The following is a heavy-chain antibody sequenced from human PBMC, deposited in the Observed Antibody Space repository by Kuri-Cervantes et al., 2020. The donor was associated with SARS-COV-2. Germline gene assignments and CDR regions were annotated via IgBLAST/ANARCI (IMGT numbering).Heavy chain of an antibody. Sequence: GESLKISCAASGFTFSNYGMHWVRQAPGKGLEWVAVISYNGSSEYYADSVKGRFTISRDNSKNTLYLQVNSLRAEDTSVYYCAKDPGTMARGHYYYGMDVWGQGTTVTVSS. J-gene: IGHJ6*02. CDR3: AKDPGTMARGHYYYGMDV. D-gene: IGHD3-10*01. CDR2: ISYNGSSE. V-gene: IGHV3-30*18. CDR1: GFTFSNYG.